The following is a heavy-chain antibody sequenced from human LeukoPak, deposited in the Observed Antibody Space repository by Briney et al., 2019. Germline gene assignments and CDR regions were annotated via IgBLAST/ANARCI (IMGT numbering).Heavy chain of an antibody. CDR2: ISGSGDNT. V-gene: IGHV3-23*01. Sequence: PGGSLRLSCAASGFTFSSHGMNWVRHAPGKGLEWVSGISGSGDNTYYVDSVKGRFTISRDNSKNTLYLQMNSLRAEDTAVYYCARDSGWIQFGVWGQGTTVSVPS. CDR1: GFTFSSHG. J-gene: IGHJ6*02. D-gene: IGHD5-18*01. CDR3: ARDSGWIQFGV.